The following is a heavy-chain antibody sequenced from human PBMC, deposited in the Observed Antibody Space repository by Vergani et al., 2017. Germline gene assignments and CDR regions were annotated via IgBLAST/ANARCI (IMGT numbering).Heavy chain of an antibody. Sequence: QVQLQESGPGLVKPSQTLSLTCTVSGGSISSYYWSWIRQPAGKGLEWIGRIYTSGSTNYNPSLKSRVTMSVDTSKNQFFLKLSAVTAADTAVDYCAREWDIVVVPAARAWFDPWGQGTLVTVSS. CDR3: AREWDIVVVPAARAWFDP. CDR2: IYTSGST. CDR1: GGSISSYY. J-gene: IGHJ5*02. D-gene: IGHD2-2*01. V-gene: IGHV4-4*07.